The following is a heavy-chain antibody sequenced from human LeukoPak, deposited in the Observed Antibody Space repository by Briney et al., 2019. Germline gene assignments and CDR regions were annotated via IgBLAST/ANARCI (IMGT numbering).Heavy chain of an antibody. J-gene: IGHJ4*02. Sequence: SETLSLTCAVSGGSISSSNWWSWVRQPPGKGLEWIGEIYHSGSTNYNPSLKSRVTISVDKSKNQFSLKLSSVTAADTAVYYCARESMAVARTLDYWGQGTLVTVSS. V-gene: IGHV4-4*02. CDR2: IYHSGST. D-gene: IGHD6-19*01. CDR1: GGSISSSNW. CDR3: ARESMAVARTLDY.